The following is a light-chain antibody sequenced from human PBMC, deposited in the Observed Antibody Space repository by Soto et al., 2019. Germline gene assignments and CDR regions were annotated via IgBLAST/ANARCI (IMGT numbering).Light chain of an antibody. CDR2: HVS. V-gene: IGLV2-14*01. CDR1: SSDVGGYNY. Sequence: QSVLTQPASVSGSPGQSITISCTGSSSDVGGYNYASWYQQYPGKAPKLIIYHVSNPPSGVSDRFSGSKSGNSASLTISGLQAEDEADYYCSSYTTTSTYVFGTGTKVTVL. CDR3: SSYTTTSTYV. J-gene: IGLJ1*01.